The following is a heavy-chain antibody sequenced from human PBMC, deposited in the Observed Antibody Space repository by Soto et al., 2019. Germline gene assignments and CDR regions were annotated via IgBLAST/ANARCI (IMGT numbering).Heavy chain of an antibody. Sequence: QVQLQESGPGLVKPSGTLSLTCVVSGASFSSNNWWTWVRQVPGKGLEWIGEIYRTGTTNYDPSLKSRVTISMDKSKNQFSLRLSSLTAADTAMYYCATRTPGTSIDYWGQGTLVTVSS. J-gene: IGHJ4*02. V-gene: IGHV4-4*02. CDR2: IYRTGTT. D-gene: IGHD1-7*01. CDR1: GASFSSNNW. CDR3: ATRTPGTSIDY.